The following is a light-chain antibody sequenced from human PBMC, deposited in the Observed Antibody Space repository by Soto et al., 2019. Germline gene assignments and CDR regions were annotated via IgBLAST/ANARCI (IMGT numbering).Light chain of an antibody. CDR2: GNS. CDR1: SSNIGAGYG. CDR3: QSYDSSLHVV. V-gene: IGLV1-40*01. Sequence: QSALTQPPSVSGAPGQRVTISCTGSSSNIGAGYGVHWYQQLPGTAPKLLIYGNSNRPSGVPDRFSGSKSGTSASLAITGLQAEDEADYYCQSYDSSLHVVFGGGTKLTVL. J-gene: IGLJ2*01.